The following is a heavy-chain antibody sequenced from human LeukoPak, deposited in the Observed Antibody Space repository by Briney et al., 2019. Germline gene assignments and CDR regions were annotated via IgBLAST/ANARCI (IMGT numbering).Heavy chain of an antibody. CDR2: IIPILGIA. V-gene: IGHV1-69*04. CDR3: ARAGRAGTNNFDY. Sequence: ASVKVSCKASGGTFSSYAISWVRQAPGQGLEWMGRIIPILGIANYAQKFQGRVTITADKSTSTAYTELSSLRSEDTAVYYCARAGRAGTNNFDYWGQGTLVTVSS. D-gene: IGHD1-7*01. CDR1: GGTFSSYA. J-gene: IGHJ4*02.